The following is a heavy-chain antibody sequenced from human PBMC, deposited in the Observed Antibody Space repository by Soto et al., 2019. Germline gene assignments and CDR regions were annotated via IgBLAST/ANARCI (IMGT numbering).Heavy chain of an antibody. J-gene: IGHJ3*02. CDR1: GYPFTSYY. D-gene: IGHD3-22*01. Sequence: XSVKVSCTAAGYPFTSYYMHWVRQAPGQGLEWMGIINPSGGSTSYAQKFQGRVAMTRDTSTSTVYMELSSLRSEDTAVYYCASITSSYYYDSSGYYSDALDIWGQGTMVTVSS. CDR2: INPSGGST. V-gene: IGHV1-46*01. CDR3: ASITSSYYYDSSGYYSDALDI.